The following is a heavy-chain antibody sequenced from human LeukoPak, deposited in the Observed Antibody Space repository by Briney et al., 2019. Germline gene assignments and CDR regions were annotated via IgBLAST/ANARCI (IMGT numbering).Heavy chain of an antibody. D-gene: IGHD1-26*01. CDR1: AGSMSPTNW. CDR2: ISMTGRT. V-gene: IGHV4-4*02. J-gene: IGHJ4*02. Sequence: SETRSLTCGVSAGSMSPTNWWRCVRKPPGQGLEWVGAISMTGRTNYNPSLHGRFTMSLDESSNQLSLNLTSVPAADTAIYYCSRESGAFCPFGYWGQGTLVIVPS. CDR3: SRESGAFCPFGY.